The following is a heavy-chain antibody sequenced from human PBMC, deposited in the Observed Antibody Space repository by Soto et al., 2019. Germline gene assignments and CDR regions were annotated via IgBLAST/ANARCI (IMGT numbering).Heavy chain of an antibody. Sequence: SVTLSLTCAVAGGSISSCYWWCWRHQPPGKGREWIGEIYHSGSTNYNPSLKSRGTISVDTSKNQFSLKLSSVTAADTAVYYCARHHGQTYYYDSSGYEVDYWGQGTLVTVPQ. CDR1: GGSISSCYW. CDR3: ARHHGQTYYYDSSGYEVDY. J-gene: IGHJ4*02. V-gene: IGHV4-4*02. D-gene: IGHD3-22*01. CDR2: IYHSGST.